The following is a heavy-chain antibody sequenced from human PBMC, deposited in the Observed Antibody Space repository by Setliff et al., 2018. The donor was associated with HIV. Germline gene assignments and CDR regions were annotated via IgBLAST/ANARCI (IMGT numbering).Heavy chain of an antibody. CDR3: ARWPREVAEMGGAFDS. J-gene: IGHJ3*02. V-gene: IGHV3-7*03. D-gene: IGHD3-16*01. Sequence: GGSLRLSCAASGFTFNTYWMTWVRQAPGKGLEWVANMNQNGGDKNYVGSVRGRFTISRDNAKSSLYLQMNSLRAEDTAVYYCARWPREVAEMGGAFDSWGQGTMVTVSS. CDR2: MNQNGGDK. CDR1: GFTFNTYW.